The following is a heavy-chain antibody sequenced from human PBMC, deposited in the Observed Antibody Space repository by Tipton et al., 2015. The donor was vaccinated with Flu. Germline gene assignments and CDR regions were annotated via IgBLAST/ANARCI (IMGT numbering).Heavy chain of an antibody. CDR2: ISTTGRYT. D-gene: IGHD2-15*01. J-gene: IGHJ6*02. V-gene: IGHV3-48*03. Sequence: SLRLSCEASEFTFNNYEMIWVRQPPGKGLEWVSYISTTGRYTNYADSVKGRFTISRDNAKNSLYLQMNSLRAEDTAIYYCARDGYCIDGTCYEAGGMDLWGQGTTVTVSS. CDR1: EFTFNNYE. CDR3: ARDGYCIDGTCYEAGGMDL.